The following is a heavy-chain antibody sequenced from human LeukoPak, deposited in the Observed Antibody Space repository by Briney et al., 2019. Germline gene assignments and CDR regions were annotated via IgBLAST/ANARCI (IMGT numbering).Heavy chain of an antibody. CDR2: INPNSGGT. J-gene: IGHJ4*02. D-gene: IGHD4-17*01. CDR1: GYTFTGYY. CDR3: ARSFSSYGDYGHY. V-gene: IGHV1-2*02. Sequence: ASVKVSCKASGYTFTGYYMHWVLQAPGQGLEWMGWINPNSGGTNYAQKFQGRVTMTRDTSISTAYMELSRLRSDDTAVYYCARSFSSYGDYGHYWGQGTLVTVSS.